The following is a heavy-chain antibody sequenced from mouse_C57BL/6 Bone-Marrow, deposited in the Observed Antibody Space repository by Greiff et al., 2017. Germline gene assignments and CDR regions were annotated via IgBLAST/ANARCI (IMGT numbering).Heavy chain of an antibody. CDR2: INPYNGGT. D-gene: IGHD1-1*01. J-gene: IGHJ1*03. CDR1: GYTFTDYY. CDR3: ARLGAYYVSPYWYFDV. V-gene: IGHV1-19*01. Sequence: VQLQQSGPVLVKPGASVKMSCKASGYTFTDYYMNWVKQSHGKSLEWIGVINPYNGGTSYNQKFKGKATLTVDKSSSTAYMELNSLTSEDSAVYYCARLGAYYVSPYWYFDVWGTGTTVTFSS.